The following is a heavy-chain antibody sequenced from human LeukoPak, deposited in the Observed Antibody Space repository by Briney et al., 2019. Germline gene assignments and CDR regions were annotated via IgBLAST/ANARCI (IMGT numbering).Heavy chain of an antibody. D-gene: IGHD3-10*01. CDR2: LNPSGGST. Sequence: GASVKVSCKASGYTFTSYYMHWVRQAPGQGLEWMGILNPSGGSTSYAQKFQGRVTITADESTSTAYMELSSLRSEDTAVYYCASYYGSGSQPSNSFDPWGQGTLVTVSS. J-gene: IGHJ5*02. CDR1: GYTFTSYY. CDR3: ASYYGSGSQPSNSFDP. V-gene: IGHV1-46*01.